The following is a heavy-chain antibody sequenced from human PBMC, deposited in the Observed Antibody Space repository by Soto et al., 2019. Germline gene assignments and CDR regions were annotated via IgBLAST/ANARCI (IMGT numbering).Heavy chain of an antibody. J-gene: IGHJ5*02. CDR1: GGSFSGYY. D-gene: IGHD6-6*01. Sequence: SETLSLTCAVYGGSFSGYYWSWIRQPPGKGLEWIGEINHSGSTNYNPSLKSRVTISVDTSKNQFSLKLSSVTAADTAVYYCARSPRRGSSSLGRTGFWFDPWGQGTLVTVSS. CDR3: ARSPRRGSSSLGRTGFWFDP. V-gene: IGHV4-34*01. CDR2: INHSGST.